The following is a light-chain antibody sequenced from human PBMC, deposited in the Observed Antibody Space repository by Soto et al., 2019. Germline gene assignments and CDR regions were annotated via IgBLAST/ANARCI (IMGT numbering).Light chain of an antibody. Sequence: EIVLTQSPGTLSLSPRDRATLSCRASQSVSNNYLAWYQQKPGQAPRLLIYAASRRATGITDRFSGSGSGTDFTLTISRLEPEDFAVYYCQQYDSSPPLSFGGGTKVEVK. CDR2: AAS. J-gene: IGKJ4*01. CDR1: QSVSNNY. CDR3: QQYDSSPPLS. V-gene: IGKV3-20*01.